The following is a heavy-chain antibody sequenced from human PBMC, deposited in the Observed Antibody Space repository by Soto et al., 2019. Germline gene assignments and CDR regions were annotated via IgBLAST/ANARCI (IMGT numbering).Heavy chain of an antibody. CDR1: GFTFSSYG. CDR3: TRDRVREDTAMSPDYYGMDA. V-gene: IGHV3-33*01. D-gene: IGHD5-18*01. Sequence: GGSLRLSCAASGFTFSSYGMHWVRQAPGKGLEGVAVIWYDGSNKYYADSVKGRFTISRDNSKNTLYMQMNSVRAEDTAVYYCTRDRVREDTAMSPDYYGMDAWGQGTPVTVSS. J-gene: IGHJ6*02. CDR2: IWYDGSNK.